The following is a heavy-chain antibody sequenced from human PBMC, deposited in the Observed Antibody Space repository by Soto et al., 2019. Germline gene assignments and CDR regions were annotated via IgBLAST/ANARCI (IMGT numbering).Heavy chain of an antibody. J-gene: IGHJ5*02. D-gene: IGHD6-6*01. CDR1: GFTFSSYG. CDR2: IWYDGSNK. Sequence: GGSLRLSCAASGFTFSSYGMHWVRQAPGKGLEWVAVIWYDGSNKYYADSVKGRFTISRDNSKNTLYLQMNSLRAEDTAVYYCARDIAARNPHFIFDPWGQGTLVTVSS. V-gene: IGHV3-33*01. CDR3: ARDIAARNPHFIFDP.